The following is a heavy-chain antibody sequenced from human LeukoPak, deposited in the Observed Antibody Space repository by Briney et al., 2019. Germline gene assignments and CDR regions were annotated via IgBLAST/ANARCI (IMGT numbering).Heavy chain of an antibody. Sequence: HPGGSLRLSCAASGFTFSSYEMNWVRQAPGKGLEWVSYISSSGSTIYYADSVKGRFTISRDNSNNTLCLQMNSLRAEDTAVYYCARDPRRGIVGAPFDYWGLGALVTVSS. J-gene: IGHJ4*02. CDR2: ISSSGSTI. CDR1: GFTFSSYE. CDR3: ARDPRRGIVGAPFDY. D-gene: IGHD1-26*01. V-gene: IGHV3-48*03.